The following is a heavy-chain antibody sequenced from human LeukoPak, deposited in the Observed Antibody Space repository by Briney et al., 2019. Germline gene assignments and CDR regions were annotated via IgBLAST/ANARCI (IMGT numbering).Heavy chain of an antibody. CDR3: ARVMVRGVQYYFDY. CDR1: GGSISSGGYS. Sequence: SETLSLICAVYGGSISSGGYSWSWIRQPPGKGLEWIGYIYHSGSTYYNPSLKSRVTISVDRSKNQFSLKLSSVTAADTAVYYCARVMVRGVQYYFDYWGQGTLVTVSS. CDR2: IYHSGST. V-gene: IGHV4-30-2*01. D-gene: IGHD3-10*01. J-gene: IGHJ4*02.